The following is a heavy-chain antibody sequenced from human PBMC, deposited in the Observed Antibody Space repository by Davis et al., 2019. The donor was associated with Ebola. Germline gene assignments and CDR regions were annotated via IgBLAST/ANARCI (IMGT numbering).Heavy chain of an antibody. D-gene: IGHD1-14*01. CDR1: GGSISSYY. J-gene: IGHJ5*02. Sequence: MPSETLSLTCTVSGGSISSYYWSWIRQPPGKGLEWIGYIYYSGSTNYNPSLKSRVTISVDTSKNQFSLKPSSVTAADTAVYYCARSTRTTRIFNPWGQGTLVTVSS. V-gene: IGHV4-59*01. CDR2: IYYSGST. CDR3: ARSTRTTRIFNP.